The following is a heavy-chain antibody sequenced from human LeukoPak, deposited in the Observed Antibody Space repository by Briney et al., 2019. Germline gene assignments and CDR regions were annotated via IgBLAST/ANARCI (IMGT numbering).Heavy chain of an antibody. CDR1: GFTFSSYS. D-gene: IGHD3-3*01. J-gene: IGHJ4*02. CDR3: ARDGRHYDFWSGYYKGIDY. V-gene: IGHV3-48*02. CDR2: ISSSSSTI. Sequence: GGSLRLSCAASGFTFSSYSMNWVRQAPGKGPEWVSYISSSSSTIYYADSVKGRFTISRDNAKNSLYLQMNSLRDEDTAVYYCARDGRHYDFWSGYYKGIDYWGQGTLVTVSS.